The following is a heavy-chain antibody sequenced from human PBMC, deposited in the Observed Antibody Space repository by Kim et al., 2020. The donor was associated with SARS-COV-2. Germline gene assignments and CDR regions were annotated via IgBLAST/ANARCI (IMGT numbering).Heavy chain of an antibody. V-gene: IGHV4-31*03. J-gene: IGHJ3*02. D-gene: IGHD3-22*01. CDR2: IYYSGST. CDR1: GGSISSGGYY. CDR3: ARAVITMIVVVGAFDI. Sequence: TLSLTCTVSGGSISSGGYYWSWIRQHPGKGLEWIGYIYYSGSTYYNPSLKSRVTISVDTSKNQFSLKLSSVTAADTAVYYCARAVITMIVVVGAFDIWGQGTIVTVSS.